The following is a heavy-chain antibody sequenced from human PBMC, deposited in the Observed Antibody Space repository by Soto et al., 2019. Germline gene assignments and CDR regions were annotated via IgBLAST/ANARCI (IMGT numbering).Heavy chain of an antibody. J-gene: IGHJ6*02. CDR1: GGTFSSYA. D-gene: IGHD3-22*01. CDR3: ARDLKRYYDSSGYGYYYYGMDV. CDR2: IIPLFGSA. V-gene: IGHV1-69*13. Sequence: SVKVSCKASGGTFSSYAISWVRQAPGQALEWMGGIIPLFGSANYAQKFQGRVTITADESTSTAYMDLSSLRSEDTAVYYCARDLKRYYDSSGYGYYYYGMDVRGQGTTVTVSS.